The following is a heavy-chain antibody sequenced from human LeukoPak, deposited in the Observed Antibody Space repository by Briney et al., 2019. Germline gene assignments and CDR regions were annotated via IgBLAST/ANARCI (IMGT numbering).Heavy chain of an antibody. V-gene: IGHV4-59*01. CDR2: IYYSGST. Sequence: SETLSLTGTGSGGSISSYYWSWIRQPPGKGLEWIGYIYYSGSTNYNPSLKSRVTISVDTSKNQFSLKLSSVTAADTAVYYCARSYGSGSYWFDYWGQGTLVTVSS. D-gene: IGHD3-10*01. CDR3: ARSYGSGSYWFDY. CDR1: GGSISSYY. J-gene: IGHJ4*02.